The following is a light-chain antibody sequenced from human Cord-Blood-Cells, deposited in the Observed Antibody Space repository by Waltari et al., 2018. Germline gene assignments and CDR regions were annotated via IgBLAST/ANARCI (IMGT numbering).Light chain of an antibody. CDR3: SSYAGSNNLV. Sequence: QSALTPPPSASGSPGQSVTISCTGTSSAAGGSTYVSWYQPHPGKAPKLMIYEVSKRPSGVPDRFSGSKSGNTASLTVSGLQAEDEADYYCSSYAGSNNLVFGGGTKLTVL. CDR2: EVS. V-gene: IGLV2-8*01. J-gene: IGLJ2*01. CDR1: SSAAGGSTY.